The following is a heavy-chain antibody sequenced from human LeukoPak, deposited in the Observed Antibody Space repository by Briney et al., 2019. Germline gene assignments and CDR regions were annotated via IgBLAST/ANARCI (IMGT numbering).Heavy chain of an antibody. D-gene: IGHD2-15*01. V-gene: IGHV1-69*05. CDR2: IIPIFGTA. Sequence: SVKVSCKASGGTFSSYAISWVRQAPGQGLEWMGGIIPIFGTANYAQKFQGRVTITTDESTSTAYMELSRLRSEDTAVYYCASSGLFAATDAYYFYYYMDVWGKGTTVTVSS. CDR3: ASSGLFAATDAYYFYYYMDV. J-gene: IGHJ6*03. CDR1: GGTFSSYA.